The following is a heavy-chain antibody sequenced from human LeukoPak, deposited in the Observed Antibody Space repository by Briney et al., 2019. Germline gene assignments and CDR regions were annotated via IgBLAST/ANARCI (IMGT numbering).Heavy chain of an antibody. CDR3: AKGRALWTYDFDS. CDR2: IGDSGDKS. D-gene: IGHD3/OR15-3a*01. J-gene: IGHJ4*02. Sequence: GGSLRLSCAASGFTFSRYAMTWVRRAPGKGLEWVSTIGDSGDKSYYPDSVKGRFTISRDFSKDTLFLEMHNLRAEDTAVYYCAKGRALWTYDFDSWGQGTLVTVSS. CDR1: GFTFSRYA. V-gene: IGHV3-23*01.